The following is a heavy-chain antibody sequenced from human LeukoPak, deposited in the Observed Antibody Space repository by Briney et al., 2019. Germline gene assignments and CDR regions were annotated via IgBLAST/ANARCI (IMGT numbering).Heavy chain of an antibody. CDR2: ISGSGTTI. D-gene: IGHD1-7*01. V-gene: IGHV3-11*01. CDR1: GFTFTDYY. CDR3: GRDFGLVGTKRSFDL. Sequence: GGSLRLSCASSGFTFTDYYMGWIRQAPGKGLEWLSYISGSGTTIFYADSVKGRFTISRDNAKNSVDLQMNSLRAEDTAVYYCGRDFGLVGTKRSFDLWGQGTMVTVSS. J-gene: IGHJ3*01.